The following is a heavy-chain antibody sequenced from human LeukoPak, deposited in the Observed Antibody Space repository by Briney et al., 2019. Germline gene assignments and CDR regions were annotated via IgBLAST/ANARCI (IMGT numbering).Heavy chain of an antibody. Sequence: GGSLRLSCAASGFTFSSYSMTWVRQAPGKGLEWVAVISYDGSNKYYADSVKGRFTISRDNSKNTLYLQMNSLRAEDTAVYFCAKGDYVWGSYRYMDPYFDYWGQGTLVTVSS. CDR3: AKGDYVWGSYRYMDPYFDY. J-gene: IGHJ4*02. D-gene: IGHD3-16*02. CDR2: ISYDGSNK. CDR1: GFTFSSYS. V-gene: IGHV3-30*18.